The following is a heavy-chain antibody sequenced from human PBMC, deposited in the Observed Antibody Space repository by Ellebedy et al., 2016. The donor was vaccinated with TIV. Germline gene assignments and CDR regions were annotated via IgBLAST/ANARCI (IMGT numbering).Heavy chain of an antibody. Sequence: MPSETLSLTCTVSGGSISSTSYYWGWHRQSPGQGLEWIGSIYATGNTYYSPSLNSRIILSVHMSKHHFSLRLSFVTAADTAIYYCARGDNGYNLPNWFDPWGQGTRVTVSS. CDR1: GGSISSTSYY. J-gene: IGHJ5*02. CDR3: ARGDNGYNLPNWFDP. CDR2: IYATGNT. D-gene: IGHD5-24*01. V-gene: IGHV4-39*07.